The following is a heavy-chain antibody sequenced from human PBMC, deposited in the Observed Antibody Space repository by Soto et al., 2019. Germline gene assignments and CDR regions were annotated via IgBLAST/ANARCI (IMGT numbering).Heavy chain of an antibody. D-gene: IGHD3-10*01. CDR2: ISGSGGST. V-gene: IGHV3-23*01. CDR3: AVYGSGSYYSYYYYGMDV. J-gene: IGHJ6*02. Sequence: GGSLRLSCAASGFTFSSYAMSWVRQAPGKGLEWVSAISGSGGSTYYADSVKGRFTISRDNSKDTLYLQMNSLRAEDTAVYYCAVYGSGSYYSYYYYGMDVWGQGTTVTVSS. CDR1: GFTFSSYA.